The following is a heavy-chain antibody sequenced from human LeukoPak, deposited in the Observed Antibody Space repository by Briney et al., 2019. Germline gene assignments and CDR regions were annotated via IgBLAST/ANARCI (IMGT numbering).Heavy chain of an antibody. CDR3: ARSWSHSNFGWFDP. CDR2: MNPNSGNT. Sequence: ASVKVSCKASGYTFTSYDINWVRQATGQGLEWMGWMNPNSGNTGYAQKFQGRVTMTRNTSISTAYMELSSLRSEDTAVYYCARSWSHSNFGWFDPWGQGTLVTVSS. D-gene: IGHD3-10*01. V-gene: IGHV1-8*01. CDR1: GYTFTSYD. J-gene: IGHJ5*02.